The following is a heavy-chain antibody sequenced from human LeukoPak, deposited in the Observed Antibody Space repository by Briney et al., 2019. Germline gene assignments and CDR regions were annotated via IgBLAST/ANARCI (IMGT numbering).Heavy chain of an antibody. Sequence: SETLSLTCTVSGGSISNDGYYWSWIRQHPGKGLEWIGYIYYSGITYYNPSLKSRVTISVDTSKNQFSLKLSSVTAADTALYYCARYSGTKRDFDYWGQRTLVTVSS. J-gene: IGHJ4*02. V-gene: IGHV4-31*03. CDR2: IYYSGIT. CDR3: ARYSGTKRDFDY. D-gene: IGHD5-12*01. CDR1: GGSISNDGYY.